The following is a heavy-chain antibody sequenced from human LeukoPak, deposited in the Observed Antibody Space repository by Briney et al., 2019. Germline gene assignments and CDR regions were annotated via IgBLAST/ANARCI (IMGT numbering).Heavy chain of an antibody. J-gene: IGHJ4*02. D-gene: IGHD5-12*01. CDR2: ISGSGFST. Sequence: GGSLRLSCAASGFTSSSYGMSWVRQAPGKGLEWVSAISGSGFSTYYADSVKGRFTISGDNSKNTLYLQMNSLRAEDTAVYYCAKDTGSGYDYFSYYFDYWGQGTLVTVSS. CDR3: AKDTGSGYDYFSYYFDY. V-gene: IGHV3-23*01. CDR1: GFTSSSYG.